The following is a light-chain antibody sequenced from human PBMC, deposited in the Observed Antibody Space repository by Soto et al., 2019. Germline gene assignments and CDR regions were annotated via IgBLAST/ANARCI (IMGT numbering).Light chain of an antibody. Sequence: DIQMTQSPSTLSASVGDRVTITCRASQSISSWLAWYQQTPGKPPKLLIYKASSLESGVPARFSGSGSGTEFTLTISSLQADDFATYYCQQYYSYSRTFGQGTKVEIK. CDR2: KAS. CDR1: QSISSW. J-gene: IGKJ1*01. CDR3: QQYYSYSRT. V-gene: IGKV1-5*03.